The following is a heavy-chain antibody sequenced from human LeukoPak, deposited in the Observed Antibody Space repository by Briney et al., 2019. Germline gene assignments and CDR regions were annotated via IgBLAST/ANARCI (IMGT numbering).Heavy chain of an antibody. CDR2: ISGSGGST. CDR3: AKGFYCSSSTCLDY. Sequence: GGTLRLSCAASGFTFSSYGMSWVRQAPGKGLEWVSAISGSGGSTYYADSVKGRFTISRDNSKNTLYLQMNSLRAEDTAVYYCAKGFYCSSSTCLDYWGQGTLVTVSS. V-gene: IGHV3-23*01. CDR1: GFTFSSYG. J-gene: IGHJ4*02. D-gene: IGHD2-2*01.